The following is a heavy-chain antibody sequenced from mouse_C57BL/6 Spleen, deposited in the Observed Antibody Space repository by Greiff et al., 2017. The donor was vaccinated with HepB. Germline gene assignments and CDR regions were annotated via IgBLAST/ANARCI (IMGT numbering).Heavy chain of an antibody. J-gene: IGHJ2*01. CDR1: GYTFTSYW. D-gene: IGHD2-4*01. CDR2: IDPSDSYT. Sequence: QVQLKESGAELVMPGASVKLSCKASGYTFTSYWMHWVKQRPGQGLEWIGEIDPSDSYTNYNQKFKGKSTLTVDKSSSTAYMQLSSLTSEDSAVYYCANDYGGYWGQGTTLTVSS. CDR3: ANDYGGY. V-gene: IGHV1-69*01.